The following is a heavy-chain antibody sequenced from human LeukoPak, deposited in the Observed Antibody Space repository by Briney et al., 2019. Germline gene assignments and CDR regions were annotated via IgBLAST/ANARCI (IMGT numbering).Heavy chain of an antibody. Sequence: GRSLRLSCAASGFTFSSYAMSWVRQAPGKGLEWVSGIRGSGSSTYYADSVKGRFTISRGDSKNTLYLQMNSLRAEDTAVYYCAKAGQQLVYDPKFDYWGQGTLVTVSS. CDR1: GFTFSSYA. D-gene: IGHD6-6*01. CDR2: IRGSGSST. CDR3: AKAGQQLVYDPKFDY. V-gene: IGHV3-23*01. J-gene: IGHJ4*02.